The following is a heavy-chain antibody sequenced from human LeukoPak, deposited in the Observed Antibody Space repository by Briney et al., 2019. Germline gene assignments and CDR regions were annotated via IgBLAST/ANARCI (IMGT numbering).Heavy chain of an antibody. Sequence: GGSLRLSCAASGFIFSNYAMSWVRQAPGKGLERVSGISGGGGTTYYADSVKGRFTISRDNSQNTLYLQMNSLRADDTAVYYCAKMDARTTAMRGMDVWGQGTTVTVSS. CDR3: AKMDARTTAMRGMDV. J-gene: IGHJ6*02. D-gene: IGHD5-18*01. V-gene: IGHV3-23*01. CDR2: ISGGGGTT. CDR1: GFIFSNYA.